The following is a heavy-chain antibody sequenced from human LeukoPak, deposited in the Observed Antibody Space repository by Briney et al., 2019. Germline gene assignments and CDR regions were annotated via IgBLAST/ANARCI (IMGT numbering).Heavy chain of an antibody. Sequence: GASVKVSCKASGYTFTNYGVSWVRQAPGLGLEWMGWISPYTGDTNYARNLRDRVTMTTDTSTSTAYMELRSLRSDDTAVYYCARGLGGYYDFWSGYHDAFDIWGQGTMVTVSS. V-gene: IGHV1-18*01. CDR2: ISPYTGDT. D-gene: IGHD3-3*01. CDR3: ARGLGGYYDFWSGYHDAFDI. J-gene: IGHJ3*02. CDR1: GYTFTNYG.